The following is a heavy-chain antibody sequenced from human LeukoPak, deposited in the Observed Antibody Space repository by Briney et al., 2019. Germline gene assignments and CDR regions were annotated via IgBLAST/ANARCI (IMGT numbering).Heavy chain of an antibody. CDR1: GGSFSGYY. CDR2: INHSGST. V-gene: IGHV4-34*01. Sequence: SETLSLTCAVYGGSFSGYYWSWIRQPPGKGLEWIGEINHSGSTNYNPSLKSRVTISVDTSKNQFSPKLSSVTAADTAVYYCARWGILTGYYTGDYWGQGTLVTVSS. J-gene: IGHJ4*02. CDR3: ARWGILTGYYTGDY. D-gene: IGHD3-9*01.